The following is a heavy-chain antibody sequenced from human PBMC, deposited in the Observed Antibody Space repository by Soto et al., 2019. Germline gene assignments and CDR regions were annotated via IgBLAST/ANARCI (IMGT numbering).Heavy chain of an antibody. CDR2: ISGGGRPI. Sequence: GGSLRLSCAASGFTFSTFSMNWVRQAPGRGLERISYISGGGRPISYADSVKGRFTISRDNAKNSLYLQMDSLTDEDTAVYYCARDLGWAFDSWGQGTLVTSPQ. CDR3: ARDLGWAFDS. J-gene: IGHJ4*02. CDR1: GFTFSTFS. V-gene: IGHV3-48*02. D-gene: IGHD6-19*01.